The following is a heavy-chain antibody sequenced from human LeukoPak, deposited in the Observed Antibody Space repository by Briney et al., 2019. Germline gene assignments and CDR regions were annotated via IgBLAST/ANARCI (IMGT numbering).Heavy chain of an antibody. Sequence: SETLSLTCTVSGGSISSYYWSWIRQPPGKGLEWIGYIYYSGSTNYNPSFKSRVTISVDTSKNQFSLKLSSVTAADTAVYYCARSNWNSIDYWGQGTLVTVSS. CDR3: ARSNWNSIDY. CDR1: GGSISSYY. V-gene: IGHV4-59*01. CDR2: IYYSGST. J-gene: IGHJ4*02. D-gene: IGHD1-7*01.